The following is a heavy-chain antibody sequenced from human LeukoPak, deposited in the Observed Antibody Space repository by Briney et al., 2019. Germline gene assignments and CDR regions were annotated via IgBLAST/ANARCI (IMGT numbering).Heavy chain of an antibody. CDR2: IYSGGNT. CDR3: AKGVIPAVDY. D-gene: IGHD2-2*01. J-gene: IGHJ4*02. Sequence: GGSLRLSCAASGFTVSSNYMSWVRQAPGKGPEWVSLIYSGGNTYYADSVKGRFTISRDNSKNTVYLQMNSLRAEDTAVYYCAKGVIPAVDYWGQGTLVTVSS. V-gene: IGHV3-53*01. CDR1: GFTVSSNY.